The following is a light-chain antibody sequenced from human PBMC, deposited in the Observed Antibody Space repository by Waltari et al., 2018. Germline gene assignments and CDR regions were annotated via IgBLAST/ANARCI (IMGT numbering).Light chain of an antibody. V-gene: IGKV2-30*01. CDR2: KVT. Sequence: QSLIYTERQTYLNWFQQIPGQSPRRLIYKVTTRDSGVPGRFSGSGEDTAFTLKMRRVEAEDVGIYYCMQATNWPLAFGQGTKGQIQ. J-gene: IGKJ1*01. CDR1: QSLIYTERQTY. CDR3: MQATNWPLA.